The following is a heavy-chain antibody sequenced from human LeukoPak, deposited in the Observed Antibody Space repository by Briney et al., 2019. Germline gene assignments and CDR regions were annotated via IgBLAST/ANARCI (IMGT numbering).Heavy chain of an antibody. V-gene: IGHV4-59*12. CDR1: GGSISSYY. J-gene: IGHJ3*02. Sequence: PSETLSLTCTVSGGSISSYYWSWIRQPPGKGLEWIGYIYYSGSTNYNPSFKSRVTMSVDTSKNQFSLKLSSVTAADTAVYYCASTPPYGSGSYTNMGDAFDIWGQGTMVTVSS. CDR3: ASTPPYGSGSYTNMGDAFDI. CDR2: IYYSGST. D-gene: IGHD3-10*01.